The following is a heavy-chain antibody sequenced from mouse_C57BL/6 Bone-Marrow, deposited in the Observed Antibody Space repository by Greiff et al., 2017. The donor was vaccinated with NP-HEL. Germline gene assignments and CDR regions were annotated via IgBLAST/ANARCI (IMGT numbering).Heavy chain of an antibody. Sequence: VQLQQSGPELVKPGASVKISCKASGYTFTDYYINWVKQRPGQGLEWIGWIFPGSGSTYYNEKFKGKATLTVDKSSSTAYMLLSSLTSEASAVYFCARRDYYEVLYYFDYWGQGTTLTVSS. D-gene: IGHD1-1*01. J-gene: IGHJ2*01. V-gene: IGHV1-75*01. CDR3: ARRDYYEVLYYFDY. CDR2: IFPGSGST. CDR1: GYTFTDYY.